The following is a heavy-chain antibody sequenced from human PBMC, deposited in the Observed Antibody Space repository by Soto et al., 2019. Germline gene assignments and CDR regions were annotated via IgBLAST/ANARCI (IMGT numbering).Heavy chain of an antibody. CDR2: ISYDGSSQ. V-gene: IGHV3-30*18. CDR3: AKANAHIPFDS. D-gene: IGHD2-21*01. J-gene: IGHJ4*02. CDR1: GFTFSSDG. Sequence: QVQLVESGGGVVQPGRSLRLSCAASGFTFSSDGMHWVRQAPCKGLEWVAVISYDGSSQYYAVSVQGRFAISRDNSKNTLYLQMNSLRPEDTALYYCAKANAHIPFDSWGQGTLVTVSS.